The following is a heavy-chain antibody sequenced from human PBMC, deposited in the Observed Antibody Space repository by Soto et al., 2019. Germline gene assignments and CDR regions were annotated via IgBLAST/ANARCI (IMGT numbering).Heavy chain of an antibody. D-gene: IGHD3-3*01. CDR2: MNPNSGNT. V-gene: IGHV1-8*01. CDR3: ARGLYYDFWSGYSYVNWFDP. Sequence: SVEVSWEACGDRFASYDSKWVRQATGQGLEWMGWMNPNSGNTGYAQKFQGRVTMTRNTSISTAYMELSSLRSEDTAVYYCARGLYYDFWSGYSYVNWFDPWGQGTLVTVSS. J-gene: IGHJ5*02. CDR1: GDRFASYD.